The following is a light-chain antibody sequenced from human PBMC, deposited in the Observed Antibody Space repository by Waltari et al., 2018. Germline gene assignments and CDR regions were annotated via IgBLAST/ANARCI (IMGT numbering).Light chain of an antibody. Sequence: AIRITQTPSSLSASTGDRVPITCRASQTISSYLAWYQQKPGKATKLLIYGASTLESGVPSRFSGSQSGTDFTLTISCLQSEDFAVYYCQQYNTYPLTFGGGTKVEI. J-gene: IGKJ4*01. CDR1: QTISSY. CDR2: GAS. V-gene: IGKV1-8*01. CDR3: QQYNTYPLT.